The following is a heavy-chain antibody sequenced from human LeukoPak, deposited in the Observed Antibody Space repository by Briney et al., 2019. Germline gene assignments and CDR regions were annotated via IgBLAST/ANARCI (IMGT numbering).Heavy chain of an antibody. V-gene: IGHV3-23*01. CDR2: ISGSGGST. CDR1: GFTFGDYS. D-gene: IGHD5-18*01. J-gene: IGHJ4*02. CDR3: AKDPDTAMVTFFDY. Sequence: GGFLRLSCTASGFTFGDYSMNWVRQAPGKGLEWVSAISGSGGSTYYADSVKGRFTISRDNSKNTLYLQMNSLRAEDTAVYYCAKDPDTAMVTFFDYWGQGTLVTVSS.